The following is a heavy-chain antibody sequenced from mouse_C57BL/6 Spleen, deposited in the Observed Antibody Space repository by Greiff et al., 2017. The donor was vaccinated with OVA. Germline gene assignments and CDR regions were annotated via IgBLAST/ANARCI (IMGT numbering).Heavy chain of an antibody. CDR1: GYTFPSYW. CDR3: ARDSYGAMDY. V-gene: IGHV1-64*01. D-gene: IGHD1-1*01. Sequence: QVQLQQSGAELVKPGASVKLSCKASGYTFPSYWRHWGKRRPGQGLEGMGMIHPNSGRTNNNEKLKSMATLTVDKSSSTAYMQLSSLTSEDSAVYYCARDSYGAMDYWGQGTSVTVSS. J-gene: IGHJ4*01. CDR2: IHPNSGRT.